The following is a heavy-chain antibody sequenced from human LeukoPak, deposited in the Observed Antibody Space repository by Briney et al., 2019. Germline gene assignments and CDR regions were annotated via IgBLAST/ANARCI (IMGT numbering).Heavy chain of an antibody. CDR2: INPSGGST. J-gene: IGHJ4*02. CDR1: GYTFTSYY. Sequence: ASVKVSCKASGYTFTSYYMHFVRQAPGQGLEWMGIINPSGGSTSYAQKFQGRVTMTRDTSTSTVYMELSSLRSEDTAVYYCARDRYRYRAYDYWGQGTLVTVSS. V-gene: IGHV1-46*01. CDR3: ARDRYRYRAYDY. D-gene: IGHD5-18*01.